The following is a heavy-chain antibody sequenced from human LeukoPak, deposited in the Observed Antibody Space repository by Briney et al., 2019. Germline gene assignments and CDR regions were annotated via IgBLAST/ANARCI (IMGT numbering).Heavy chain of an antibody. J-gene: IGHJ5*02. CDR2: IYTSGST. Sequence: SETLSLTCTVSGGSISSYYWSWIRQPAGKGLEWIGRIYTSGSTNYNPSLKSRVTISVDTSKNQFSLKLSSVTAADTAVYYCARAAPSMVRGNWFDPWGQGTLVTVSS. V-gene: IGHV4-4*07. CDR1: GGSISSYY. D-gene: IGHD3-10*01. CDR3: ARAAPSMVRGNWFDP.